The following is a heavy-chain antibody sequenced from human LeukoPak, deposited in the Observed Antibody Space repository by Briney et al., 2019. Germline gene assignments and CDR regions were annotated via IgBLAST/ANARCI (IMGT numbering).Heavy chain of an antibody. V-gene: IGHV4-39*01. CDR2: LQYSGSI. D-gene: IGHD1-1*01. CDR3: ARRWYNWNEHFDY. Sequence: SETLSLTCTVSGGSVSSSSYYWGWIRQPPGKGLEWIGSLQYSGSIYYNPSLKSRVTISVDTSKNQFSLKLSSVTAADTAVYYCARRWYNWNEHFDYWGQGTLVTVSS. CDR1: GGSVSSSSYY. J-gene: IGHJ4*02.